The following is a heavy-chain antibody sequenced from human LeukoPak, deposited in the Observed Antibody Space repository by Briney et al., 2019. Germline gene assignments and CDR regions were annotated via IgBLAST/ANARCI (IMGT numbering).Heavy chain of an antibody. D-gene: IGHD6-19*01. V-gene: IGHV4-39*01. CDR2: IYYSGRT. CDR3: ARLEVAGINDY. CDR1: GGSIRSISHY. Sequence: KSSETLSLTCTVSGGSIRSISHYWGWIRRPPGKGLEWIGSIYYSGRTYYNPSLKSRVTISVDTSKNQFSLKLSSVTAADTAVYYCARLEVAGINDYWGQGTLVTVSS. J-gene: IGHJ4*02.